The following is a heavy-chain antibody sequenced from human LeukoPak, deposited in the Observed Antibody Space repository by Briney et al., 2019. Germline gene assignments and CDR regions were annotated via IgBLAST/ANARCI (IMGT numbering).Heavy chain of an antibody. Sequence: PSETLSLTCTVSGGSISSYYWSWIRQPPGKGLEWIGYIYYSGSTNYNPSLKSRVTISVDTSKNQFSLKLSSVTAADTAVYYCAVSIAVPRIPAFENWGQGTLVTVSS. J-gene: IGHJ4*02. D-gene: IGHD6-19*01. V-gene: IGHV4-59*01. CDR3: AVSIAVPRIPAFEN. CDR2: IYYSGST. CDR1: GGSISSYY.